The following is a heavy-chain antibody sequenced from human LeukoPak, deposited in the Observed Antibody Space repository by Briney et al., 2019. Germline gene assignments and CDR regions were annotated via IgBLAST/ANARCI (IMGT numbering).Heavy chain of an antibody. D-gene: IGHD3-10*01. CDR1: GVSVSSSGYY. Sequence: SQTLSFTCTVSGVSVSSSGYYWSWIRQPPGRGLEWIGYISYSGSTNYNPSPKSRVTKSADTSKNQVSLTLSSVTAADTAVYYCARHPELYFFDYWGQGTLVTVSS. J-gene: IGHJ4*02. CDR3: ARHPELYFFDY. CDR2: ISYSGST. V-gene: IGHV4-61*08.